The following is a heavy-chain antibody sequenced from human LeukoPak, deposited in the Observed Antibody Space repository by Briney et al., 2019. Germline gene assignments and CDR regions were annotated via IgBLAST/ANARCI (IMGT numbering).Heavy chain of an antibody. J-gene: IGHJ4*02. V-gene: IGHV4-61*02. CDR3: ARAFFGYSSSAVGD. D-gene: IGHD6-6*01. Sequence: SETLSLTCTVAAGSISSGSYYWSWIRQPAGKGLEWIGRIYTSGSTNYNPSLKTGVTISVDTAKNQFSLTLSSVTAADTAVYYCARAFFGYSSSAVGDWGQGTLVTVSS. CDR2: IYTSGST. CDR1: AGSISSGSYY.